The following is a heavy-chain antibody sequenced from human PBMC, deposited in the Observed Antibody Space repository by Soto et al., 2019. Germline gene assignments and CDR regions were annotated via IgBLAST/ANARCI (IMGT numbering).Heavy chain of an antibody. J-gene: IGHJ4*02. CDR3: AREAYGSGSIIDY. CDR2: ISSSSSYT. D-gene: IGHD3-10*01. Sequence: QVQLVESGGGLVKPGGSLRLSCAASGFTFSDYYMSWIRQAPGKGLEWVSYISSSSSYTNYADSVKGRFTIFRDNAKNSLYLQMNSLRAEDTAVYYCAREAYGSGSIIDYWGQGTLVTVSS. CDR1: GFTFSDYY. V-gene: IGHV3-11*06.